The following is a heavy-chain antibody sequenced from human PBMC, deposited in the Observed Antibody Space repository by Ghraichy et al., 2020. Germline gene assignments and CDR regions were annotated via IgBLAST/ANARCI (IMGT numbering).Heavy chain of an antibody. CDR2: IYYSEDT. D-gene: IGHD1-1*01. CDR1: GDSISSNNW. CDR3: VRETTRGGASYFDS. Sequence: SETLSLTCAISGDSISSNNWWSWVRQPPGKGLEWIGVIYYSEDTNYNPSLKSRVTISVDKSKNQLSLRVNSVTAADTALYYCVRETTRGGASYFDSWGQGTLVTVSS. V-gene: IGHV4-4*02. J-gene: IGHJ4*02.